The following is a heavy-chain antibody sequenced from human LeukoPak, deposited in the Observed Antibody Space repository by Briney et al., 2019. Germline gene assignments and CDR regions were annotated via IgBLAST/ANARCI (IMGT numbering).Heavy chain of an antibody. CDR1: GGSISSYY. CDR2: IYYRGST. J-gene: IGHJ4*02. V-gene: IGHV4-59*08. CDR3: ARRTTGTGPFDY. D-gene: IGHD1-1*01. Sequence: SETLSLTCTVSGGSISSYYWSWVRQPPGKGLEWIAYIYYRGSTNYNPSLKSRVTISVDTSKNQFSLKLSSVTAADTAVYYCARRTTGTGPFDYWGQGTLVTVSS.